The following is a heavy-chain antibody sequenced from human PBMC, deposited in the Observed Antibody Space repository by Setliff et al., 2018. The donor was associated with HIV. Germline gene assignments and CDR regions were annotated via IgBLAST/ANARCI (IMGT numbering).Heavy chain of an antibody. V-gene: IGHV1-69*13. D-gene: IGHD5-18*01. CDR2: SIPIFGPT. CDR3: VGLGYIFSYRWWFDP. J-gene: IGHJ5*02. CDR1: GGTFSSYA. Sequence: SVKVSCKGSGGTFSSYAISWVRQAPGQGLEWMGGSIPIFGPTNYAQKFQGRLTITADESTSTAYMELSSLRSEDTAVYYRVGLGYIFSYRWWFDPWGQGTLVTVSS.